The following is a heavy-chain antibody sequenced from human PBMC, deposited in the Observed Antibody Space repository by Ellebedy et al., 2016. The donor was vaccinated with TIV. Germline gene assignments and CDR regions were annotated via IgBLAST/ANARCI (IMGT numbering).Heavy chain of an antibody. J-gene: IGHJ6*02. Sequence: GESLKISCAASGFTFSSYSMNWVRQAPGKGLEWVSSISSSSGYRYYADSVKGRFTISRDNAKNSLYLQMNSLRAEDTAMYYCARVYGDYRMDVWGQGTTVTVSS. CDR1: GFTFSSYS. V-gene: IGHV3-21*01. D-gene: IGHD4/OR15-4a*01. CDR3: ARVYGDYRMDV. CDR2: ISSSSGYR.